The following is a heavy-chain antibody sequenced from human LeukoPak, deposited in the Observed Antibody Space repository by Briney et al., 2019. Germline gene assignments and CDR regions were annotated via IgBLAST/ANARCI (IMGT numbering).Heavy chain of an antibody. CDR2: MNPNSGNT. CDR3: ARVQEGYGSGRRDNYYYYYMDV. Sequence: ASVKVSCKASGYPFTNYDINWVRQATGQGLEWMGWMNPNSGNTGYAQKFQGRVTITRNTSISTAYMELSSLRSEDTAVYYCARVQEGYGSGRRDNYYYYYMDVWGKGTTVTISS. CDR1: GYPFTNYD. V-gene: IGHV1-8*03. J-gene: IGHJ6*03. D-gene: IGHD3-10*01.